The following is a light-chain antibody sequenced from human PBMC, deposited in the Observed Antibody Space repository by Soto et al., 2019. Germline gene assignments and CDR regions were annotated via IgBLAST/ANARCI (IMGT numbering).Light chain of an antibody. CDR2: AAS. CDR3: QQSDSYPYT. J-gene: IGKJ2*01. CDR1: QSITNY. V-gene: IGKV1-39*01. Sequence: DIQMTQSPSSLSVSVGDRVTITCRASQSITNYLNWYQQKPGKAPMLLVYAASSLQSGVPSRFSGNGSGTDFTLTISSLQPEDFAIYYGQQSDSYPYTFRQGTNLEI.